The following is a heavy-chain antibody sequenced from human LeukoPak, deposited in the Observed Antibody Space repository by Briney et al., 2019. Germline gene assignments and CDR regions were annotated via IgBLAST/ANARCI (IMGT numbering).Heavy chain of an antibody. J-gene: IGHJ4*02. CDR3: ARVVSGIYDYN. D-gene: IGHD3-16*01. CDR1: GFTFSSYS. CDR2: ISSSSSTI. Sequence: GGSLRLSCAASGFTFSSYSMNWVRQAPGKGLEWVSYISSSSSTIYYADSVKGRFTISRDNAKNSLYLQMNSLRAEDTAVYYCARVVSGIYDYNWGQGTLVTVPS. V-gene: IGHV3-48*01.